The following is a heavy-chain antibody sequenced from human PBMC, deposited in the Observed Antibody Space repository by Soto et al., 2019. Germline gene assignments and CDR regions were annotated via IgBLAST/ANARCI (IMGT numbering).Heavy chain of an antibody. J-gene: IGHJ4*02. Sequence: SGGSLRLSCVVSGVTFSHSWMSWVRQAPGKGLEWVSAISGSGGSTYYADSVKGRFTISRDNSKNTLYLQMNSLRAEDTAVYYCATPKRKLYYYDSSGSYFDYWGQGTLVTVSS. CDR2: ISGSGGST. CDR1: GVTFSHSW. V-gene: IGHV3-23*01. D-gene: IGHD3-22*01. CDR3: ATPKRKLYYYDSSGSYFDY.